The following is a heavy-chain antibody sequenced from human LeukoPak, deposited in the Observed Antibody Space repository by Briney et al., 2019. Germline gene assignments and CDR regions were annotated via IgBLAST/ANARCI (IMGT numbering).Heavy chain of an antibody. CDR2: IDPSDSYT. CDR3: ARLGDSPPYYYGMDV. V-gene: IGHV5-10-1*01. J-gene: IGHJ6*02. D-gene: IGHD3-16*01. CDR1: GYSFTSYW. Sequence: GESLKISCKGSGYSFTSYWISWVRQMPGKGLEWMGRIDPSDSYTNYSPSFQGHVTISADKSISTAYLQWSSLKASDTAMYYCARLGDSPPYYYGMDVWGQGTTATVSS.